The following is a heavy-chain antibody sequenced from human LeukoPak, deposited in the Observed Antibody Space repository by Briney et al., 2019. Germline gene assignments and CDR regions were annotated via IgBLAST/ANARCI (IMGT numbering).Heavy chain of an antibody. D-gene: IGHD2-21*02. V-gene: IGHV1-46*01. Sequence: ASVKVSCKTSGYTFTSYYMHWVRQAPGQGLEWMGIINPSGGSTSYAQKFQGRVTMTRDMSTSTVYMELSSLRSEDTAVYYCAGSESTPDRHIVVVTATSYFDYWGQGTLVTVSS. CDR2: INPSGGST. J-gene: IGHJ4*02. CDR3: AGSESTPDRHIVVVTATSYFDY. CDR1: GYTFTSYY.